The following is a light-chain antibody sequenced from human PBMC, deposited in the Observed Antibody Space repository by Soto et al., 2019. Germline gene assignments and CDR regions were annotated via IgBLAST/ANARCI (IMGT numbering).Light chain of an antibody. CDR2: SNN. CDR1: SSNIGSNT. Sequence: QPVLTQPPSASGTPGQRVTISCSGRSSNIGSNTVNWYQQLPGTAPKLLIYSNNQRPSGVPDRISGSKSGTSASLAISGLQSEDEADYYCAAWDDSLNGYVFGTGTKLTVL. CDR3: AAWDDSLNGYV. V-gene: IGLV1-44*01. J-gene: IGLJ1*01.